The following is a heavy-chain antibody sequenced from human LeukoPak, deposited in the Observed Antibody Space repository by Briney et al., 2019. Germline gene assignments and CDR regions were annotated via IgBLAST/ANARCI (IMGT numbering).Heavy chain of an antibody. D-gene: IGHD2-2*01. J-gene: IGHJ3*01. Sequence: GGSLRLSCAASGFTFSTYAMHWVRQAPGKGLEWVADISFDGSTKYYADFVKGRFTISRDNSKNTLYLQMNSLRTEDTAVYYRARDQEEYQLVFHAFDFWGQGTMVTVSS. CDR1: GFTFSTYA. V-gene: IGHV3-30-3*01. CDR3: ARDQEEYQLVFHAFDF. CDR2: ISFDGSTK.